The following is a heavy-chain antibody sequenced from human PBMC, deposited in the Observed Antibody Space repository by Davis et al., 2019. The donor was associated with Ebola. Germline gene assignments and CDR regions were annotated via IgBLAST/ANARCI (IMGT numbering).Heavy chain of an antibody. V-gene: IGHV3-30*02. CDR3: AKAVNIGGHPHYNYYMDV. Sequence: GESLKISCAASGFTFRNYGMHWVRQAPGKGLEWVAFIRHDETKIYYGDSVNGRFTISRDNFKNTLDLQMNSLRVENAAVYHCAKAVNIGGHPHYNYYMDVWGKGTTVTVSS. J-gene: IGHJ6*03. CDR1: GFTFRNYG. CDR2: IRHDETKI. D-gene: IGHD2/OR15-2a*01.